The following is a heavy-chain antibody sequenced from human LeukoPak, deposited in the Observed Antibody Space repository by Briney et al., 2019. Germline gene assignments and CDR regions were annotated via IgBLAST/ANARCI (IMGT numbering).Heavy chain of an antibody. V-gene: IGHV1-69*02. D-gene: IGHD2-2*01. CDR1: GDTFTSST. CDR2: IIPILNLK. J-gene: IGHJ4*02. Sequence: SVKVSCKASGDTFTSSTLSWVRQAPGQGLEWMGRIIPILNLKKYAQKFQGRVTFTADKITSTAYMELRSLRSDDTAVYYCARGLGTKYCSSTSCYAYYFDYWGQGTLVTVSS. CDR3: ARGLGTKYCSSTSCYAYYFDY.